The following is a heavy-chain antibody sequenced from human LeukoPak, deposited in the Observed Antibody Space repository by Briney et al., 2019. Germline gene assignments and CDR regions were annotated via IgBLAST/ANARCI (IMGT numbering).Heavy chain of an antibody. CDR1: GFIFSTYS. CDR3: ARQTSYGYGLDI. J-gene: IGHJ3*02. V-gene: IGHV3-48*01. CDR2: ITSSSKTI. Sequence: GGSLRLSCAASGFIFSTYSMNWVRQAPGKGLESVSYITSSSKTIYYADSVKGRFTISRDNAKNSLYLQMNSLRAEDRAVYFCARQTSYGYGLDIWGQGTMVTVSS. D-gene: IGHD5-18*01.